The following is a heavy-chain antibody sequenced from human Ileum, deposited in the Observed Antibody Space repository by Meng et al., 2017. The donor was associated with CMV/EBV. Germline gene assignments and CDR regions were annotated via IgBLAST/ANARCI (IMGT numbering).Heavy chain of an antibody. CDR3: ARGGGGYGY. J-gene: IGHJ4*02. CDR1: GGSISSSSYY. V-gene: IGHV4-39*07. CDR2: IYYSGST. Sequence: LTCPVSGGSISSSSYYWGWIRQPPGKGLEWIGSIYYSGSTYYNPSLKSRVTISVDTSKNQFSLKLSSVTAADTAVYYCARGGGGYGYWGQGTLVTVSS. D-gene: IGHD2-15*01.